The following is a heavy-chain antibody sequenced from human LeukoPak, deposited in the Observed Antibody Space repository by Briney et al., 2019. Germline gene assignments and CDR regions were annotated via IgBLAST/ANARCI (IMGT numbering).Heavy chain of an antibody. CDR1: GLTFTSSA. V-gene: IGHV1-58*01. Sequence: GTSVKVSCKASGLTFTSSAVQWVRQARGQRLEWIGWIVVGSGNTNYAQKFQERVTITRDMSTSTAYMELSSLRSEDTAVYYCAKDQMTTVVEYFDYWGQGTLVTVSS. J-gene: IGHJ4*02. CDR3: AKDQMTTVVEYFDY. D-gene: IGHD4-23*01. CDR2: IVVGSGNT.